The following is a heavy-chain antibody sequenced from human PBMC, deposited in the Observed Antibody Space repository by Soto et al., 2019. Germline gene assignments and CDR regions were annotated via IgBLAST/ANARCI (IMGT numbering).Heavy chain of an antibody. CDR2: VIPILGQA. J-gene: IGHJ4*02. CDR3: ARVGGVGAPPGADY. Sequence: SVKVSCKASGGIFSSYAISWLRQAPGQGLEWMGAVIPILGQAYYAQNFQDRVTITADESTRTAYMDLISLRSDDTAVYFCARVGGVGAPPGADYWGQGTLGTVSS. V-gene: IGHV1-69*13. CDR1: GGIFSSYA. D-gene: IGHD1-26*01.